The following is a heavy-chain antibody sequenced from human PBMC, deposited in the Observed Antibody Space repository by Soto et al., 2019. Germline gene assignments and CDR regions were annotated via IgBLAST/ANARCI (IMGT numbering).Heavy chain of an antibody. CDR2: IKSDGST. V-gene: IGHV3-74*01. CDR1: GFTFSSYW. Sequence: EVQLVESGGGLVQPGGSLRLSCAASGFTFSSYWMHWVRQAPGKGLVWVSLIKSDGSTNDADSVKGRFTISRDNAKDTLYLQMNSLRVEDTAVYYCAGDPVPEYWGQGTLVTVSS. J-gene: IGHJ4*02. CDR3: AGDPVPEY.